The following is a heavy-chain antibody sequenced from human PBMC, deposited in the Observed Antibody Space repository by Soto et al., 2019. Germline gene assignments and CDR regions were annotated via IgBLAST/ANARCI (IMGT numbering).Heavy chain of an antibody. V-gene: IGHV1-69*01. CDR3: AREGRIVGATTHFDY. CDR1: GGTFSTQA. J-gene: IGHJ4*02. Sequence: QVQLVQSGPEVKKPGTSVKVSCKASGGTFSTQAINWVRQAPGQGLEWMGGIIPIFGSRNYAHKFRGRLTITADESTTTAYMELSSLRSEDTAVYYCAREGRIVGATTHFDYWGQGTLVTVPS. D-gene: IGHD1-26*01. CDR2: IIPIFGSR.